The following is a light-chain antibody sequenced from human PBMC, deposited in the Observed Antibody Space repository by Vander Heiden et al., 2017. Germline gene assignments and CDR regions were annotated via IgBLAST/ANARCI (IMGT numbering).Light chain of an antibody. CDR3: QHFGSFTGWT. CDR2: GAA. J-gene: IGKJ1*01. Sequence: EIVLTPSPGTLSLSPGARATLSCRTSQTISSRYLAWYQHRPGQTPRRRIYGAANRATGIPDRFSGSGSGTDFTLTISRLEPEDFAVYYCQHFGSFTGWTFGQGTKVEIK. V-gene: IGKV3-20*01. CDR1: QTISSRY.